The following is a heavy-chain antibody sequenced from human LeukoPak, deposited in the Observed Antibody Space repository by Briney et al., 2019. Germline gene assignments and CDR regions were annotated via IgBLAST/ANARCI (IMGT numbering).Heavy chain of an antibody. V-gene: IGHV3-21*01. CDR3: ARGGLLIRGVIISFHFDY. Sequence: GGSLRLSCAASGFTFSSYSMNWVRQAPGKGLEWVSSISSSSSYIYYADSVKGRFTISRDNAKNSLYLQMNSLRAEDTAVYYCARGGLLIRGVIISFHFDYWGQGTLVTVSS. CDR1: GFTFSSYS. D-gene: IGHD3-10*01. CDR2: ISSSSSYI. J-gene: IGHJ4*02.